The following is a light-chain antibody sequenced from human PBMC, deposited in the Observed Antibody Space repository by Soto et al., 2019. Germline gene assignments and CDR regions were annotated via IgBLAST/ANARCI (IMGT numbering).Light chain of an antibody. CDR3: QRYNNWPLT. J-gene: IGKJ4*01. CDR2: GAS. Sequence: EIVLTQSPATLSLSPWERATLCCRASQSVSSNLAWYQQKPGQAPRLLIYGASTRATGVPARFSGSRSGTEFTLTINSLQSEDFAVYYCQRYNNWPLTFGGGTKVDIK. CDR1: QSVSSN. V-gene: IGKV3-15*01.